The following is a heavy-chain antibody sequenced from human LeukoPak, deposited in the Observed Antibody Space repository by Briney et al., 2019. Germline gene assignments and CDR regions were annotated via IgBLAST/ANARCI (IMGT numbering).Heavy chain of an antibody. CDR3: AKDKRKLVREYYFDY. CDR1: GFTFEDYA. CDR2: ISWNSGSI. D-gene: IGHD2-21*01. J-gene: IGHJ4*02. V-gene: IGHV3-9*01. Sequence: GGSLRLSCAASGFTFEDYAMHWVRQGPGKGLEWVSGISWNSGSIGYADSVKGRFTISRDNAKNSLYLQMNSLRAEDTALYYCAKDKRKLVREYYFDYWGQGTLVTVSS.